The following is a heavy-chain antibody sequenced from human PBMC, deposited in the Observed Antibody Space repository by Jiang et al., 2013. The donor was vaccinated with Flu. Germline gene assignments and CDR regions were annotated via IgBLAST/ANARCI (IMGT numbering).Heavy chain of an antibody. Sequence: TSYYMHWVRQAPGQGLEWMGIINPSGGSTSYAQKFQGRVTMTRDTSTSTVYMELSSLRSEDTAVYYCAEYSGGDAGHYYYYGMDVWGQGTTVTVSS. V-gene: IGHV1-46*03. D-gene: IGHD1-26*01. CDR3: AEYSGGDAGHYYYYGMDV. CDR1: TSYY. J-gene: IGHJ6*02. CDR2: INPSGGST.